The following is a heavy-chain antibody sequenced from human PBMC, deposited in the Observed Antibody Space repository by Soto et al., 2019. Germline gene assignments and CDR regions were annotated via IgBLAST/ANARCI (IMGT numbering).Heavy chain of an antibody. V-gene: IGHV1-2*04. D-gene: IGHD2-2*01. CDR3: AREPFGIVVVPSPTYGMDV. J-gene: IGHJ6*02. CDR1: GYTFTGYY. CDR2: INPNSGGT. Sequence: ASVKVSCKASGYTFTGYYMHWVRQAPGQGLEWMGWINPNSGGTNYAQKFQGWVTMTRDTSISTAYMELSRLRSDDTAVYYCAREPFGIVVVPSPTYGMDVWGQGTTVTVSS.